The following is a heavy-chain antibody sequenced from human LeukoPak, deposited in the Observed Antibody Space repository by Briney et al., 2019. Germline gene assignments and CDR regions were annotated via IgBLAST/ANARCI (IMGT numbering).Heavy chain of an antibody. D-gene: IGHD3/OR15-3a*01. J-gene: IGHJ2*01. CDR3: ARHWTGSHWYFDL. CDR1: GYSFTSYW. CDR2: IYPGDSDT. V-gene: IGHV5-51*01. Sequence: TGESLKISCKGSGYSFTSYWIGWVRQMPGKGLEWMGIIYPGDSDTRYSPSFQGQVTISADKSISTAYLQWSSLKASDTAMYYCARHWTGSHWYFDLWGRGTLVTVSS.